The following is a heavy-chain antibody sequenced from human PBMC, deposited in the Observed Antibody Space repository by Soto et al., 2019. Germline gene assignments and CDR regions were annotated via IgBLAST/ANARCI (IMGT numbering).Heavy chain of an antibody. J-gene: IGHJ4*02. CDR2: IYYSGST. D-gene: IGHD4-17*01. V-gene: IGHV4-39*01. CDR3: ASNNYGDYEGGYFDY. CDR1: GGSISSSSYY. Sequence: QLQLQESGPGLVKPSETLSLTCTVSGGSISSSSYYWGWIRQPPGKGLEWIGSIYYSGSTYYNPSLKSRVTIPVDTSKNQFSLKLSSVTAADTAVYYCASNNYGDYEGGYFDYWGQGTLVTVSS.